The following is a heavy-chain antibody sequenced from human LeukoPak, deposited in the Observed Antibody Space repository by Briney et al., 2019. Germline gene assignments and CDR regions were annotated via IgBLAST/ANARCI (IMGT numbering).Heavy chain of an antibody. J-gene: IGHJ3*02. Sequence: GGSLRLSCAASGFTFSSYEMNWVRQAPGKGLEWVSYISSSGSTIYYADSVKGRFTISRDNAKNSLYLQMNSPRAEDTAVYYCARVKAALDAFDIWGQGTMVTVSS. D-gene: IGHD6-13*01. CDR3: ARVKAALDAFDI. CDR2: ISSSGSTI. V-gene: IGHV3-48*03. CDR1: GFTFSSYE.